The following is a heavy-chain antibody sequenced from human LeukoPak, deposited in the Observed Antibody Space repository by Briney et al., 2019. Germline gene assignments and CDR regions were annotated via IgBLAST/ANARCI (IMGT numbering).Heavy chain of an antibody. J-gene: IGHJ5*02. V-gene: IGHV4-34*01. D-gene: IGHD1-1*01. CDR1: GESFDSFY. Sequence: SETLSLTCAVYGESFDSFYWNWVRQAPGKGLEWLGEVNQSGGSDYNPSLQSRVAISADASKRQFSLKLISVTAADPAVYYCAVRLTTGRLGAATTWFDPWGQGTLVSVSS. CDR2: VNQSGGS. CDR3: AVRLTTGRLGAATTWFDP.